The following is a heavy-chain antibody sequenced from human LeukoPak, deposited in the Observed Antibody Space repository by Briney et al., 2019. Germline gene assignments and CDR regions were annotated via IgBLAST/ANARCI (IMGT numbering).Heavy chain of an antibody. CDR2: ISAYNGNT. J-gene: IGHJ5*02. V-gene: IGHV1-18*01. CDR1: GYTFTSYG. D-gene: IGHD2-2*02. Sequence: ASVKVSCKASGYTFTSYGISWVRQAPGQGLEWMGWISAYNGNTNYAQKLQGRVTMTTDTSTSTAYMELRSLRSEDTAVYYCARGRSPAGIQGNWFDPWGQGTLVTVSS. CDR3: ARGRSPAGIQGNWFDP.